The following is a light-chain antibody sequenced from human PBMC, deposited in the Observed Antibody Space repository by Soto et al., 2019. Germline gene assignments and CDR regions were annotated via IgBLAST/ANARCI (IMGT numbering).Light chain of an antibody. Sequence: DIQMTQSPSTLSASVGDRVTITCRASQSISSWLAWFQQKPGKAPKLLIYKASRLEGGVPSRFSGSGSGTEFTLTISSLQPDDFATYYCQHYDAYPITFGQGTRLEIK. V-gene: IGKV1-5*03. CDR3: QHYDAYPIT. J-gene: IGKJ5*01. CDR2: KAS. CDR1: QSISSW.